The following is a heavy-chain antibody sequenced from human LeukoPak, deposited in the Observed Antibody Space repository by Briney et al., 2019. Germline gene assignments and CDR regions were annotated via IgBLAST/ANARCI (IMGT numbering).Heavy chain of an antibody. D-gene: IGHD4-17*01. CDR2: IIPIFGIA. Sequence: ASVKVSCKASGGTFSSYAISWVRQAPGQGLEWMGRIIPIFGIANYAQKFQGRVTITADKSTSTAYMELSSLRSEDTAVYYCARETTYGDYDYWGRGTLVTVSS. V-gene: IGHV1-69*04. CDR1: GGTFSSYA. CDR3: ARETTYGDYDY. J-gene: IGHJ4*02.